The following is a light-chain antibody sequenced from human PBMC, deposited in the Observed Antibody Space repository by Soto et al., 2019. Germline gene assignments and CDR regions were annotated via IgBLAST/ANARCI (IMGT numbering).Light chain of an antibody. Sequence: EIVMTQSPATLSVSPGERATLSCRASRSVSSNLAWYQQKPGQTPRLLIYGASTRATNIPARFSGSGSGTEFTLTITSLQSEDFAVYYCQQYNNWPPGTFGQGTKVEIK. CDR3: QQYNNWPPGT. CDR2: GAS. J-gene: IGKJ1*01. CDR1: RSVSSN. V-gene: IGKV3-15*01.